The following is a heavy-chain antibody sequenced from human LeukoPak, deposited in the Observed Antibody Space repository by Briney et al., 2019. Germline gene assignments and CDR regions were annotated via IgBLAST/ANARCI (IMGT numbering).Heavy chain of an antibody. CDR3: ASYKRMTGFYTVDY. Sequence: SETLSLACTVSGDSFNIYYWTWIRQPPGKRLEWIGYIYYTGNTNYNPSLQTRVPMSVDTSKNQFSLKLSSVTAAGAAVYYCASYKRMTGFYTVDYWGQGTLVTVSS. D-gene: IGHD3/OR15-3a*01. J-gene: IGHJ4*02. V-gene: IGHV4-59*01. CDR1: GDSFNIYY. CDR2: IYYTGNT.